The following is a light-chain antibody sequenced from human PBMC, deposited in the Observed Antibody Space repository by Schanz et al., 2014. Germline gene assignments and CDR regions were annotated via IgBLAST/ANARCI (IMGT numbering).Light chain of an antibody. J-gene: IGKJ1*01. CDR3: QHYNNWPPVWT. V-gene: IGKV3-20*01. Sequence: EIVLTQSPGTLSLSPGERATLSCRASQSVSSNYLAWYQQKPGQAPRLLMYGASSRATGTPDRFSGSGSGTEFTLTISGLQSEDFAVYYCQHYNNWPPVWTFGQGTKVEIK. CDR2: GAS. CDR1: QSVSSNY.